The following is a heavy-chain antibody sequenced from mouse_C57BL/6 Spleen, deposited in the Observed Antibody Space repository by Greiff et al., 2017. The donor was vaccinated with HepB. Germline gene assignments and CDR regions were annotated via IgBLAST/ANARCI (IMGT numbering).Heavy chain of an antibody. CDR3: ASNWDDFDY. CDR2: ISYDGSN. CDR1: GYSITSGYY. Sequence: VQLKESGPGLVKPSQSLSLTCSVTGYSITSGYYWNWIRQFPGNKLEWMGYISYDGSNNYNPSLKNRISITRDTSKNQFFLKLNSVTTEDTATYYCASNWDDFDYWGQGTTLTVSS. J-gene: IGHJ2*01. V-gene: IGHV3-6*01. D-gene: IGHD4-1*02.